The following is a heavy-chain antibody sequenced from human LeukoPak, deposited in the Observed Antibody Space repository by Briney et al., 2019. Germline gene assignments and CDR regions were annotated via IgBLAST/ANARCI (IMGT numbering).Heavy chain of an antibody. V-gene: IGHV3-23*01. J-gene: IGHJ5*02. D-gene: IGHD2-2*01. CDR2: SGSGGST. Sequence: GGSLRLSCAASGFTFSSYAMSWVRQAPGKGLEWVSGSGSGGSTHYADSVKGRFTISRDNSKNTLYLQMNSLRAEDTAVYYCAKLLSGYCSRTSCLNWFDPWGQGTLVTVSS. CDR1: GFTFSSYA. CDR3: AKLLSGYCSRTSCLNWFDP.